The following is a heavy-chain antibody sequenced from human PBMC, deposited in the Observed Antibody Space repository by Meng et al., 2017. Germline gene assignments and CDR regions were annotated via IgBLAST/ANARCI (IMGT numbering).Heavy chain of an antibody. J-gene: IGHJ4*02. V-gene: IGHV3-53*01. CDR3: ARGGSYYSY. CDR2: IYSGGST. D-gene: IGHD1-26*01. CDR1: GFPVSSNY. Sequence: VPLVGAGGCLIPPGGSLRPSWEASGFPVSSNYMSWVRQAPGKGLEWVSVIYSGGSTYYADSVKGRFTISRDNSKNTLYLQMNSLRAEDTAVYYCARGGSYYSYWGQGTLVTVSS.